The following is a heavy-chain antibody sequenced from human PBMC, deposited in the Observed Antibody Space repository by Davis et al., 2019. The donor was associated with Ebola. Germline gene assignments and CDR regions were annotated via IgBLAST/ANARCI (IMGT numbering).Heavy chain of an antibody. CDR2: INPNSGGT. V-gene: IGHV1-2*02. D-gene: IGHD6-19*01. CDR1: VYTSTSYD. J-gene: IGHJ4*02. Sequence: SVKVSCKASVYTSTSYDIIWVRQAPGQGLEWVGWINPNSGGTNYAQKFQGRVTMTRDTSISTAYMELSRLRSDDTAVYYCARSSSGCPEYWGKGTLVTVSS. CDR3: ARSSSGCPEY.